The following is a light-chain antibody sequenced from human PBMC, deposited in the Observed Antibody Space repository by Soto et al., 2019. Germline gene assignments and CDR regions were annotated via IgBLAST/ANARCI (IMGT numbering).Light chain of an antibody. CDR2: AAS. CDR3: QQFNDYPIT. CDR1: QGISSY. Sequence: DIQLTQSPSFLSASVGDRVTITCRASQGISSYLAWYQQKPGKAPKLLMYAASTLQRGVPSRFSGSGSGTEFTLEISSLQPEDIATYYCQQFNDYPITFGQGTRLEIK. V-gene: IGKV1-9*01. J-gene: IGKJ5*01.